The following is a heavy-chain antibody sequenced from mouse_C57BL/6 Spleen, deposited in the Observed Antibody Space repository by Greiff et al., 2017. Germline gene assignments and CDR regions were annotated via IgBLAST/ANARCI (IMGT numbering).Heavy chain of an antibody. Sequence: QVQLQQSGAELVRPGTSVKVSCKASGYAFTNYLIEWVKQRPGQGLEWIGVINPGRGGTNYNEKVKGKATLTADKSSSTAYMQLSSLTSEDSAVYFCASRGELGPHYFDYWGQGTTLTVSS. CDR1: GYAFTNYL. D-gene: IGHD4-1*01. CDR2: INPGRGGT. V-gene: IGHV1-54*01. J-gene: IGHJ2*01. CDR3: ASRGELGPHYFDY.